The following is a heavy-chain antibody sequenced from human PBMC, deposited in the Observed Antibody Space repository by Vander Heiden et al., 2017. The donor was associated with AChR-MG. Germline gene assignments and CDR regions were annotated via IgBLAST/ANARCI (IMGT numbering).Heavy chain of an antibody. CDR1: GGSISSYY. CDR3: ARDQPVYSYGQAASPKYYYYYGMDV. CDR2: IYTSGST. Sequence: QVQLQESGPGLVKPSETLSLTCTVSGGSISSYYWSWLRQPAGKGLEWIGRIYTSGSTNYNPSLKSRVTMSVDTSKNQFSLKLSSVTAADTAVYYCARDQPVYSYGQAASPKYYYYYGMDVWGQGTTVTVSS. V-gene: IGHV4-4*07. D-gene: IGHD5-18*01. J-gene: IGHJ6*02.